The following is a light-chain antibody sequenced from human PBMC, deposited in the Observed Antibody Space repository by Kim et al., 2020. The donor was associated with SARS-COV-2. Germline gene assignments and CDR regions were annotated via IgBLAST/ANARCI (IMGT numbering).Light chain of an antibody. CDR2: DAS. V-gene: IGKV3-11*01. J-gene: IGKJ3*01. Sequence: LSPGEGAPLSCRASQGVSSYLAWYQQKPGQAPRLLIYDASNRATGIPARFSGSGSGTDFTLTISSLEPEDFAVYYCQQRSNWPITFGPGTKVDIK. CDR1: QGVSSY. CDR3: QQRSNWPIT.